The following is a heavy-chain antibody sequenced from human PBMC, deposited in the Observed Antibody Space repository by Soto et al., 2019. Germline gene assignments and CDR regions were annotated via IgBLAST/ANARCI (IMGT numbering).Heavy chain of an antibody. CDR3: ARRSDFWSGSDAFDI. Sequence: PGESLKISCKGSGYSFTRYWISWVRQMPGKGLEWMGRIDPSDSYTNYSPSFQGHVTISADKSISTAYLQWSSLKASDTAMYYCARRSDFWSGSDAFDIWGQGTMVTVSS. D-gene: IGHD3-3*01. V-gene: IGHV5-10-1*01. J-gene: IGHJ3*02. CDR2: IDPSDSYT. CDR1: GYSFTRYW.